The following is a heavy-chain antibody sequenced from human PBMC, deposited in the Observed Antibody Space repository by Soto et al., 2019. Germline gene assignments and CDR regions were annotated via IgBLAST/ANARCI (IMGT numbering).Heavy chain of an antibody. Sequence: EVPLMESGGGLVQPGGSLRLSCAASTFIFSNAYINWVRQAPGKGPEWVGRGRSKADGGTTDYAAPVIGRFTISRDNSKNTLYLQMDSLNTEDTAVYYCATTYTGSYSFYFDSWGQGTLVTVSS. D-gene: IGHD1-26*01. J-gene: IGHJ4*02. CDR3: ATTYTGSYSFYFDS. V-gene: IGHV3-15*07. CDR2: GRSKADGGTT. CDR1: TFIFSNAY.